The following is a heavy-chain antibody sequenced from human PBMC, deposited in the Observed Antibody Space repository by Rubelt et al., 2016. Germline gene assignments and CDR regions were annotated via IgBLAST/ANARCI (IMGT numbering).Heavy chain of an antibody. CDR3: EGYCSGGSCQLYYGMDV. CDR1: GFSFGIYS. D-gene: IGHD2-15*01. J-gene: IGHJ6*02. V-gene: IGHV3-21*01. CDR2: IDNSGGRV. Sequence: GSLRLPCAASGFSFGIYSMIWIRQAPGKGLEWVSSIDNSGGRVFYADSVKGRFTISRDNAKNSLYLQMNSLRAEDTAVYYCEGYCSGGSCQLYYGMDVWGQGTTVTVSS.